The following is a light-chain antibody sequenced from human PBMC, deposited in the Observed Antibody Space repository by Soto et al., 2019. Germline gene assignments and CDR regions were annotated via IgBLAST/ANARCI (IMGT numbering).Light chain of an antibody. CDR3: AAWDDGRNDLYV. CDR1: SSNVGKNI. CDR2: STD. J-gene: IGLJ1*01. Sequence: QSVLTQPPSASGTPGQTVTISCSGSSSNVGKNIVNWYQQVPGTAPKLLIYSTDQRPSGVPDRFSGSKSGTSASLAISGLQSEDEADYYCAAWDDGRNDLYVIGSGTKFTVL. V-gene: IGLV1-44*01.